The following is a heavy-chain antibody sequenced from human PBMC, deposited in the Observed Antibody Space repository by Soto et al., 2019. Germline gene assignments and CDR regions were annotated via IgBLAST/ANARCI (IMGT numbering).Heavy chain of an antibody. CDR3: AKDQRTGVIVTPNYFDY. CDR2: ISGSGGST. D-gene: IGHD3-16*02. V-gene: IGHV3-23*01. CDR1: GFTFSSYA. Sequence: PGGSLRLSCAASGFTFSSYAMSWVRQAPGKGLEWVSAISGSGGSTYYADSVKGRFTISRDNSKNTLYLQMNSLRAEDTAVYYCAKDQRTGVIVTPNYFDYWGQGTLVTVSS. J-gene: IGHJ4*02.